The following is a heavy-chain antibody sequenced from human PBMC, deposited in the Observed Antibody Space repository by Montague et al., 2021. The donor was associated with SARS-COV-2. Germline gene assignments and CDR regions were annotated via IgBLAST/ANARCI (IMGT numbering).Heavy chain of an antibody. V-gene: IGHV4-38-2*02. D-gene: IGHD2-15*01. CDR3: SRERRYCSGGSCYSGWFDP. CDR2: IHHSGST. Sequence: SETLSLTCTVSGYSISSGYYWGWIRQPPGKGLEWIGSIHHSGSTYYNPSLKSRVTISVDTSKNQFSLKLGSVTAADAAVYYCSRERRYCSGGSCYSGWFDPWGQGSPVTVSS. CDR1: GYSISSGYY. J-gene: IGHJ5*02.